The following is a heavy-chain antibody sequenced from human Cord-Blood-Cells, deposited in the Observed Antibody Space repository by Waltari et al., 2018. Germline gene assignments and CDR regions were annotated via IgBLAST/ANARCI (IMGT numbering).Heavy chain of an antibody. CDR1: GGTFSSYA. CDR2: IIPIFGTA. Sequence: QVQLVQSGAEVKKPGSSVKVSCKASGGTFSSYAISWVRQAPGQGLEWRGGIIPIFGTANYAPKFQGGVTITPDESTSTAYMGLSSLRSEDTAVYYCARVLYRTSCYDYWGQGTLVTVSS. J-gene: IGHJ4*02. V-gene: IGHV1-69*01. D-gene: IGHD2-2*01. CDR3: ARVLYRTSCYDY.